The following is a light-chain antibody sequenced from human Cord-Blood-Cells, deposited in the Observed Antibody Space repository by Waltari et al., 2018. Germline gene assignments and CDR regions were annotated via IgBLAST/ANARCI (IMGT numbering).Light chain of an antibody. Sequence: IQMTHVPAPLSASVGDSVNITCRASQSISSYLNWYQQKPGKAPKLLIYAASSLQSGVPSRFSGSGSGTDFTLTISSLQPGDFATYYCQQSYSTPYSFGQGTKLEIK. CDR1: QSISSY. V-gene: IGKV1-39*01. CDR2: AAS. J-gene: IGKJ2*03. CDR3: QQSYSTPYS.